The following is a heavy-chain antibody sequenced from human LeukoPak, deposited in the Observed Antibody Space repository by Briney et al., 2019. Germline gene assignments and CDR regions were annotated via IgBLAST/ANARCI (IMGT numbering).Heavy chain of an antibody. Sequence: GGSLRLSCAASGFTVSSNYMSWVRQAPGKGLEWVSSISSSSSYIYYADSVKGRFTISRDNAKNSLYLQMNSLRAEDTAVYYCARDDDSSGYYYVRNAFDIWGQGTMVTVSS. D-gene: IGHD3-22*01. CDR3: ARDDDSSGYYYVRNAFDI. CDR2: ISSSSSYI. J-gene: IGHJ3*02. V-gene: IGHV3-21*01. CDR1: GFTVSSNY.